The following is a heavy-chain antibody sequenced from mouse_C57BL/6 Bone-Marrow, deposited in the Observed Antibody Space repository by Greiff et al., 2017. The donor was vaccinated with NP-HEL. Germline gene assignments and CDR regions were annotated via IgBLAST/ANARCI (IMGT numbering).Heavy chain of an antibody. CDR1: GFNIKDDY. Sequence: DVKLQESGAELVRPGASVKLSCTASGFNIKDDYMHWVKQRPEQGLEWIGWIDPENGDTEYASKFQGKATITADTSSNTAYLQLSSLTSEDTAVYYCTTGEWVYAMDYWGQGTSVTVSS. D-gene: IGHD1-3*01. J-gene: IGHJ4*01. CDR3: TTGEWVYAMDY. V-gene: IGHV14-4*01. CDR2: IDPENGDT.